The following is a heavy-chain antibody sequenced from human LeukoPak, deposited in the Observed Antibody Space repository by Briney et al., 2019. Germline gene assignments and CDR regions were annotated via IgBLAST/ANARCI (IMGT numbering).Heavy chain of an antibody. D-gene: IGHD1-7*01. Sequence: GGSLRLSCAASGFTFSGNWMDSVRQRPGKGVVWISRINTDGRSTWYADFVKGRFTISRDNANNTLYLQMNRLRAEDTAVYYCARDTKTTLDYWGQGTLVTVSS. CDR2: INTDGRST. CDR3: ARDTKTTLDY. V-gene: IGHV3-74*01. J-gene: IGHJ4*02. CDR1: GFTFSGNW.